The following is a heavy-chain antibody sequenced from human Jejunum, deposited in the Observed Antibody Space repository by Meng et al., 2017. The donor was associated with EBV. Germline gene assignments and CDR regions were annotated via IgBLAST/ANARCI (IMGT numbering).Heavy chain of an antibody. CDR2: IHTNTGNP. Sequence: QVQLVQSGSELKNPWXSVKVACKTSGYTFTSTAINLLRQAPGQGLEWMGWIHTNTGNPTYVQGFTGRFVFSLDTSVSTAYLQISSLKPDDTGVYYCARGRSSYLDSWGQGTLVTVSS. D-gene: IGHD3-16*02. CDR3: ARGRSSYLDS. CDR1: GYTFTSTA. V-gene: IGHV7-4-1*02. J-gene: IGHJ5*01.